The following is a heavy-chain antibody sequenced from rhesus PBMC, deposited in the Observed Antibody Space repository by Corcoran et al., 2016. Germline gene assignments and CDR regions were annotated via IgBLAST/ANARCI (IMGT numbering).Heavy chain of an antibody. CDR1: GFTFCSLF. Sequence: DVQLVESGGGLVKPGGSLRLSCVASGFTFCSLFLHWVRPGPGKGWGVITFIKKNGGTIYYRCPVKGRFTISRDKGKNSLFLRIDSLRAEDSAVYYCMTMVLPFDYWGQGVLVTVSS. J-gene: IGHJ4*01. CDR3: MTMVLPFDY. V-gene: IGHV3S26*01. CDR2: IKKNGGTI. D-gene: IGHD4-17*01.